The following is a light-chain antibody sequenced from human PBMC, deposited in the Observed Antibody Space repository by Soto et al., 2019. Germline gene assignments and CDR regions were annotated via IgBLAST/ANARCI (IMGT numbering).Light chain of an antibody. CDR3: QQYGSSPLT. Sequence: EIVLTQSPGTLSLSPGERATLSCRASQSVSSNYLGWYQQKPGQAPRLLMFGASSRATGIPDRFSGSGSGTDFTLTISRLEPEDFAVYYCQQYGSSPLTFGGGTKVEIK. J-gene: IGKJ4*01. V-gene: IGKV3-20*01. CDR1: QSVSSNY. CDR2: GAS.